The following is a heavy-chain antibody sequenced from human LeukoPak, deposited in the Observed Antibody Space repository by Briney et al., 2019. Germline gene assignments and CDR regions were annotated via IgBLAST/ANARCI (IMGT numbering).Heavy chain of an antibody. CDR1: GGSISSYY. D-gene: IGHD5-12*01. CDR2: IYYSGST. Sequence: MTSETLSLTCTVYGGSISSYYWSWLRQPPGKGLEWLGYIYYSGSTNYNPSLKSRVTISVDTSKNQFSLKLSSVTAADTAVYYCARSIVATIIDYWGHGTQVTVSS. J-gene: IGHJ4*01. V-gene: IGHV4-59*01. CDR3: ARSIVATIIDY.